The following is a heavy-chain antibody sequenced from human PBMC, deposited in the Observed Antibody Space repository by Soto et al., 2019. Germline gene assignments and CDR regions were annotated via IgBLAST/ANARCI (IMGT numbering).Heavy chain of an antibody. J-gene: IGHJ5*02. CDR2: INHTGGT. Sequence: SETLSLTCAVYGGSVNGYYWNWIRQPPGKGLEWIGEINHTGGTHYNPSLKSRVTMSVDTSKNQFSLRLSSVTAADTAIYYCATRITVFGLLIPPFDPWGQGTKVTVYS. CDR3: ATRITVFGLLIPPFDP. D-gene: IGHD3-3*01. V-gene: IGHV4-34*01. CDR1: GGSVNGYY.